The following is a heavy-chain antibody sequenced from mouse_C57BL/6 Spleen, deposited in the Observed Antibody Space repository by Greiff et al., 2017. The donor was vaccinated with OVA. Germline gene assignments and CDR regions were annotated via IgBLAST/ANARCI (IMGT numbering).Heavy chain of an antibody. CDR3: ARSGYDGYSWFAY. J-gene: IGHJ3*01. V-gene: IGHV1-52*01. D-gene: IGHD2-3*01. CDR1: GYTFTSYW. Sequence: VQLQQPGAELVRPGSSVKLSCKASGYTFTSYWMHWVKQRPIQGLEWIGNIDPSDSETHYNQKFKDKATLTVDKSSSTAYMQLRSLTSEDSAVYYCARSGYDGYSWFAYWGQGTLVTVSA. CDR2: IDPSDSET.